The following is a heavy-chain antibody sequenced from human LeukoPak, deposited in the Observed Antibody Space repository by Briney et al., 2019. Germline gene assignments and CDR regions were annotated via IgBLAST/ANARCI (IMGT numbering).Heavy chain of an antibody. CDR2: INHSGST. Sequence: PSETLSLTCAVYGGSFSGYYWSWIRQPPAKGLEWIGEINHSGSTNYNPSLKSRVTISVDTSKNQLSLKLSSVTAADTAVYYCARKGGYSYYYYYYGMDVWGQGTTVTVSS. CDR3: ARKGGYSYYYYYYGMDV. CDR1: GGSFSGYY. V-gene: IGHV4-34*01. J-gene: IGHJ6*02. D-gene: IGHD3-22*01.